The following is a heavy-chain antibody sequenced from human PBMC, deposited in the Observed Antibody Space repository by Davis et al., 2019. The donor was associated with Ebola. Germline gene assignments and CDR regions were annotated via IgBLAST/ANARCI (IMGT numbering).Heavy chain of an antibody. V-gene: IGHV3-73*01. J-gene: IGHJ5*02. CDR2: IRSKANSYAT. Sequence: GGSLRPSCAASGFTFSGSAMHWVRQASGKGLEWVGRIRSKANSYATAYAASVKGRFAITRDDSKNTAYLQMNSLKTEDTAVYYCTRHGMAWGQGTLVTVSS. CDR3: TRHGMA. D-gene: IGHD1-1*01. CDR1: GFTFSGSA.